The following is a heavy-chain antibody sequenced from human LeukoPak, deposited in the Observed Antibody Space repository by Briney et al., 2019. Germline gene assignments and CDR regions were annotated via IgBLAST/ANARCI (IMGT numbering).Heavy chain of an antibody. CDR1: QFTFSSYG. CDR3: ARAPGGILTGYYLDY. V-gene: IGHV3-7*04. J-gene: IGHJ4*02. D-gene: IGHD3-9*01. CDR2: IKQDGSEK. Sequence: GGSLRLSCAASQFTFSSYGMHWVRQAPGKVLEWVANIKQDGSEKYYVDSVKGRFTISRDNAKNSLYLQMNSLRAEDTAVYYCARAPGGILTGYYLDYWGQGTLVTVSS.